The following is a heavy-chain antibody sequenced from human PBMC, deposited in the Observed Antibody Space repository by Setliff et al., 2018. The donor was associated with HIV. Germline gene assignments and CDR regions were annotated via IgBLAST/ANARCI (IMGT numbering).Heavy chain of an antibody. CDR2: IYSSGST. J-gene: IGHJ4*02. Sequence: SETLSLTCTVSGGSISNYYWSWVRQPPGKGLEWIGYIYSSGSTNYNPSLKSRVTISINTSKNQFSLKLSSVTAADTAVYYCARKGSSSRSQEYYYDFWGQGTLVTVSS. D-gene: IGHD6-13*01. V-gene: IGHV4-4*09. CDR3: ARKGSSSRSQEYYYDF. CDR1: GGSISNYY.